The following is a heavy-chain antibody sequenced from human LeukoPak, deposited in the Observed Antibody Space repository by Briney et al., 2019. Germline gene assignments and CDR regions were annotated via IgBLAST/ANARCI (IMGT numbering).Heavy chain of an antibody. Sequence: ASVKVSCKASGYTFTSYAMHWVRQPPGQRLEWMGWINAGNGNTKYSQKFQGRVTITRDTSASTAYMELSSLRSEDTAVYYCARDSYYDILTGYNDAFDIWGQGTMVTASS. V-gene: IGHV1-3*01. D-gene: IGHD3-9*01. CDR2: INAGNGNT. J-gene: IGHJ3*02. CDR3: ARDSYYDILTGYNDAFDI. CDR1: GYTFTSYA.